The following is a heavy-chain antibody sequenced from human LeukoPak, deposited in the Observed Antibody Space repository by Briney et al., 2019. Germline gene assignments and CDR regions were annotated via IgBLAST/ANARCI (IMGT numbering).Heavy chain of an antibody. J-gene: IGHJ6*03. CDR1: GGSISSSSYY. V-gene: IGHV4-39*01. D-gene: IGHD6-13*01. CDR2: IYYSGST. CDR3: ARGIAAQYYYYYYMDV. Sequence: SETLSLTCTVSGGSISSSSYYWGWIRQPPGKGLEWIGSIYYSGSTYYNPSLKSRVTISVDTSKNQFSLKLSSVTAADTAVYYCARGIAAQYYYYYYMDVRGKGTTVTVSS.